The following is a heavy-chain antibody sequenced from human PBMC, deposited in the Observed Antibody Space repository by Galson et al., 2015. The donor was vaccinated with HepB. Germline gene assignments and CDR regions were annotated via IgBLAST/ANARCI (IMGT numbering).Heavy chain of an antibody. J-gene: IGHJ4*02. Sequence: SVKVSCKASGGTFSSYAISWVRQAPGQGLEWMGGIIPIFGTANYAQKSQGRVTITADESTSTAYMELSSLRSEDTAVYYCAGVGPAVHAYFDYWGQGTLVTVSS. CDR3: AGVGPAVHAYFDY. V-gene: IGHV1-69*13. D-gene: IGHD3-10*01. CDR1: GGTFSSYA. CDR2: IIPIFGTA.